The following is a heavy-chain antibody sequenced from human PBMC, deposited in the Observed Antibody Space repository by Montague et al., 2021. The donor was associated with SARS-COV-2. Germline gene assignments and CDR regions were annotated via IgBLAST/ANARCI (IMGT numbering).Heavy chain of an antibody. CDR2: IYYSGST. CDR1: GGSISSSSYY. J-gene: IGHJ5*02. D-gene: IGHD3-16*02. Sequence: SETLSLTCTVSGGSISSSSYYWGWNRQPPGKGLEWIGSIYYSGSTYYNPSLKSRVTISVDTSKNQFSLKLSSVTAADTAVYYCARALIMITFGGVIAHWFDPWGQGTLVTVSS. CDR3: ARALIMITFGGVIAHWFDP. V-gene: IGHV4-39*07.